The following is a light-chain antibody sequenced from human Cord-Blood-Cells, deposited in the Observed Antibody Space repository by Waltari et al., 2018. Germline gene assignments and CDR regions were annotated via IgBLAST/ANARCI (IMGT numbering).Light chain of an antibody. CDR3: CSYAGSSTWV. Sequence: QSALTQPASVSGSPGQSITISCTGTSSDVGSYNLVSWYQQHPGKAPKLMLYEGSKRPSGVSNRFSGSKSGNTASLTISGLQPEDEADYYCCSYAGSSTWVFGGGTKLTVL. CDR1: SSDVGSYNL. J-gene: IGLJ3*02. CDR2: EGS. V-gene: IGLV2-23*01.